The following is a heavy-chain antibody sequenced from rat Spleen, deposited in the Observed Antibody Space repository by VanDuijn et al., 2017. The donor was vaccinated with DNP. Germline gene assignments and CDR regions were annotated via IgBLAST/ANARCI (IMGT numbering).Heavy chain of an antibody. CDR3: ARSGGVHYGLSLDY. CDR1: GYFITTSNR. D-gene: IGHD1-6*01. J-gene: IGHJ2*01. CDR2: INSAGST. Sequence: EVQLQESGPGLVKPSQSLSLTCSVTGYFITTSNRWNWIRKFPGNKLEWMGYINSAGSTIYNPSLESRVSITRDTSKNQFFLQVDSVTTEDTATYYCARSGGVHYGLSLDYWGQGVMVTVSS. V-gene: IGHV3-3*01.